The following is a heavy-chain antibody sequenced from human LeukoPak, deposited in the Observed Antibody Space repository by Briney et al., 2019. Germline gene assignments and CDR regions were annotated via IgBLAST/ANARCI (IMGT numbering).Heavy chain of an antibody. D-gene: IGHD2-15*01. CDR1: GYTCTSYY. Sequence: GASVKVSCKASGYTCTSYYINWVRQAPGQGLEWMGIINPSGGSTSYPQEFQGRVTMTRDTSTSTVYMELSSLRSDDTAVYFCARGWDPHSDGCKALDYWGQGTLVTVSS. V-gene: IGHV1-46*01. CDR3: ARGWDPHSDGCKALDY. J-gene: IGHJ4*02. CDR2: INPSGGST.